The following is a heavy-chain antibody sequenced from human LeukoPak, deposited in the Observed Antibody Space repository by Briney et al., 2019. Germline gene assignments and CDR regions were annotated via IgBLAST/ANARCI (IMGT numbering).Heavy chain of an antibody. Sequence: PGGSLRLSCAASGFSFSNYGMHWVRQAPGKGLEGVTFISYDGSSNYYADFVKGRSTVSRDNSKNPLYLQMNSLRAEDTAVYYCAKDWQWQQPIYGMNVWGQGTTVTVSS. CDR3: AKDWQWQQPIYGMNV. D-gene: IGHD6-13*01. CDR1: GFSFSNYG. CDR2: ISYDGSSN. V-gene: IGHV3-30*18. J-gene: IGHJ6*02.